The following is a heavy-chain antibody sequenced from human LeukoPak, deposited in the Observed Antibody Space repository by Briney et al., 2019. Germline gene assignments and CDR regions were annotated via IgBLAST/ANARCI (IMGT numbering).Heavy chain of an antibody. J-gene: IGHJ4*02. V-gene: IGHV1-18*01. CDR3: ARGGGTGREYFDY. CDR2: ISAYNGNT. CDR1: GYTFITYG. D-gene: IGHD4-23*01. Sequence: GASVKVFCKASGYTFITYGISWERQAPGQGLEWMGWISAYNGNTDYAQKLQGRVTMTTDTSTRTAYMELRSLRSDDTAVYYCARGGGTGREYFDYWGQGTLVTVSS.